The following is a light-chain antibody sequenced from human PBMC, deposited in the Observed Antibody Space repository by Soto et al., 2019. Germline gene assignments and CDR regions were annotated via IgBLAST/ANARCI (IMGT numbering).Light chain of an antibody. Sequence: DIQMTQAPSSLSASVGDRVTITCRASQSISWFLNWYQQKPGKAPKLLIYAASSLQSEVPSRFSGSGSGTDFTLTISSLQPEDFATYYCLQSYSPPFTFGPGTKVDIK. CDR1: QSISWF. V-gene: IGKV1-39*01. CDR3: LQSYSPPFT. J-gene: IGKJ3*01. CDR2: AAS.